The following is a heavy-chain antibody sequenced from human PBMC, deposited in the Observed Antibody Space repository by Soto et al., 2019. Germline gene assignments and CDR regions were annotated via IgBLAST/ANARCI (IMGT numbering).Heavy chain of an antibody. J-gene: IGHJ5*02. Sequence: QVQLVESGGGVVQPGRSLRLSCAASGFTFSSYAMHWVRQAPGKGLEWVAVISYDGSNKYYADSVKGRFTISRDNSKNTLYLQMNSLRAEDTAVYYCAIDLAGYSSSWFDPWGQGTLVTVSS. CDR3: AIDLAGYSSSWFDP. CDR2: ISYDGSNK. D-gene: IGHD6-13*01. CDR1: GFTFSSYA. V-gene: IGHV3-30-3*01.